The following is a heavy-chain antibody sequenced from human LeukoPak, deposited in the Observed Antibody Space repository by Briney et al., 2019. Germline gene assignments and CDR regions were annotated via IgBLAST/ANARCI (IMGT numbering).Heavy chain of an antibody. V-gene: IGHV4-34*01. CDR3: ARSPGDYAVFVD. Sequence: PSETLSLTCSVYGGSFRGYYWSWIRQPPGKGLEWIGEINHSGSTNYNPSLKSRVTISVDTSKNQFSLKLSSVTATDTAVYYCARSPGDYAVFVDWGQGTLVTVSS. D-gene: IGHD4-17*01. J-gene: IGHJ4*02. CDR1: GGSFRGYY. CDR2: INHSGST.